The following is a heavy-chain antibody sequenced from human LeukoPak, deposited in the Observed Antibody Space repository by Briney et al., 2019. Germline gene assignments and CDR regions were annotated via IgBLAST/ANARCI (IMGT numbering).Heavy chain of an antibody. D-gene: IGHD4-17*01. CDR2: INPNSGGT. CDR3: AGGYYGDYVFAY. J-gene: IGHJ4*02. V-gene: IGHV1-2*02. CDR1: GYTFTGYY. Sequence: ASVKVSCKASGYTFTGYYMHWVRQAPGQGLEWMGWINPNSGGTNYAQKFQGRVTMTRDTSISTAYMELSRLRSDDTAVYYRAGGYYGDYVFAYWGQGTLVTVSS.